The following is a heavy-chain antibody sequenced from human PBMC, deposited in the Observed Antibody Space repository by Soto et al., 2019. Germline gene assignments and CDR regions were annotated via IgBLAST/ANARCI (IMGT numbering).Heavy chain of an antibody. V-gene: IGHV3-33*01. CDR3: ARDDYVSGSLDY. CDR2: IWYDGSNK. J-gene: IGHJ4*02. Sequence: QVQLVESGGGVVQPGRSLRLSCAASGFTFSSYGMHWVRQAPGKGLEWVAVIWYDGSNKYYADSAKGRFTISRDNSKNTLYLQMNSLRAEDTAVYYCARDDYVSGSLDYWGQGTLVTVSS. D-gene: IGHD3-16*01. CDR1: GFTFSSYG.